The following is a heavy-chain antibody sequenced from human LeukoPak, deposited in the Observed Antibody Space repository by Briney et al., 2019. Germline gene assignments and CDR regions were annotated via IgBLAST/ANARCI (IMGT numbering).Heavy chain of an antibody. CDR2: ISSSSSYI. D-gene: IGHD6-19*01. Sequence: GGSLRLSCAASGFTFSSYSMNWVRQAPGKGLEWVSSISSSSSYIYYADSVKGRSTISRDNAKNSLYLQMKSLRAEDTAVYYCARTNSSGWLADYYYYYGMDVWGQGTTVTVSS. CDR1: GFTFSSYS. V-gene: IGHV3-21*01. J-gene: IGHJ6*02. CDR3: ARTNSSGWLADYYYYYGMDV.